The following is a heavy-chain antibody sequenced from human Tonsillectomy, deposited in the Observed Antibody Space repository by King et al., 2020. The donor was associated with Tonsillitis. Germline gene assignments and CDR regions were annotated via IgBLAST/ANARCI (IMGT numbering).Heavy chain of an antibody. D-gene: IGHD4-23*01. Sequence: QLQESGPGLVKPSQTLSLTCTVSGDSISSGNYFWTWICQPPGKGLEWIGYISYSGSTSYNPSLKSRVTISIDTSNNQFSLKLNSVTAADSAVYYCARGYYTAVTFDYWGQGILVTVSS. CDR3: ARGYYTAVTFDY. V-gene: IGHV4-30-4*01. J-gene: IGHJ4*02. CDR1: GDSISSGNYF. CDR2: ISYSGST.